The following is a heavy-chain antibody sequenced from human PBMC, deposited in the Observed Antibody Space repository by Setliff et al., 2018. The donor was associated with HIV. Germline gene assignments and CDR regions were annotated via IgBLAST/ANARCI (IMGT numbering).Heavy chain of an antibody. CDR3: AREPIGGDDAFDI. CDR2: INPGNGNT. D-gene: IGHD2-21*02. CDR1: GYTFTNYA. V-gene: IGHV1-3*01. Sequence: ASVKVSCKASGYTFTNYAIHWVRQAPPAPGQRLEWMGWINPGNGNTKYSQKFQGRVTITRDTSATTAYMELSSLRSEDTAIFYCAREPIGGDDAFDIWGQGTMVTVSS. J-gene: IGHJ3*02.